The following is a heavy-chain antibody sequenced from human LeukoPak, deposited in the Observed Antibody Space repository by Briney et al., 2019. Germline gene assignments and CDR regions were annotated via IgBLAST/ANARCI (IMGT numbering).Heavy chain of an antibody. CDR3: ARDPMRGSGSYYNEPFDY. D-gene: IGHD3-10*01. V-gene: IGHV3-48*03. CDR2: ISSSGSTI. Sequence: GGSLRLSCAASGFTFSSYEMNWVRQAPGKGLEWVSYISSSGSTIYYADSVKGRFTISRDNAKNSLYLQMNSLRAEDTAVYYCARDPMRGSGSYYNEPFDYWGQGTLVTVSS. J-gene: IGHJ4*02. CDR1: GFTFSSYE.